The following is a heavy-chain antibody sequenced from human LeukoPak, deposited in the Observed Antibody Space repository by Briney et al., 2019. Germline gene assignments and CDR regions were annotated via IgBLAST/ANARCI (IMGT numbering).Heavy chain of an antibody. J-gene: IGHJ3*02. CDR3: ARIDAFDI. CDR2: IKEDGSEA. CDR1: GFPFSGYW. Sequence: PGGSLRLSCAASGFPFSGYWMTWVRQAPGRGLEWVATIKEDGSEAYFGDSVKGRFAISRDNAKNSLYLQMNSLRGEDTAVYYCARIDAFDIWGQGTMVTVSS. V-gene: IGHV3-7*02.